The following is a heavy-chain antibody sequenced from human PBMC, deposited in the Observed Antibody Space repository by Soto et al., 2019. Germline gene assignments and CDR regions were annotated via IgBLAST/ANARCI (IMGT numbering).Heavy chain of an antibody. V-gene: IGHV4-30-2*01. CDR2: TYHSGNP. J-gene: IGHJ5*02. D-gene: IGHD6-13*01. Sequence: SETLCLRCDVAGGTISAGGCSCAWIRQPPGKALEWIGHTYHSGNPYYNPSLKSRVTISVDRSKNQFSLKLSSVTAADTAVYYCARDWASSSGDKNWFDPWGQGTLVTVSS. CDR3: ARDWASSSGDKNWFDP. CDR1: GGTISAGGCS.